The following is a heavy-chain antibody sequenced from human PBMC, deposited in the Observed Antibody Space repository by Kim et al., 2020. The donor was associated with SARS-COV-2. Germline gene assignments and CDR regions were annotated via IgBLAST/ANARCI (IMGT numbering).Heavy chain of an antibody. V-gene: IGHV5-51*01. Sequence: GDSDTSYSPSFQGQVTISADKSISTAYLQWSSLKASDTAMYYCAREGMDVWGQGTTVTVSS. J-gene: IGHJ6*02. CDR3: AREGMDV. CDR2: GDSDT.